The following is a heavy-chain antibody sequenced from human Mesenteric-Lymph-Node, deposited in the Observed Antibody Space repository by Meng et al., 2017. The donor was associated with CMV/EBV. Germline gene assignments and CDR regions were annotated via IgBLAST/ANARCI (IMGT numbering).Heavy chain of an antibody. CDR1: GDSISNSTYY. CDR2: VHHSGTT. Sequence: QLQLQESGPGLVKPSETLPLSCIVSGDSISNSTYYWTWIRQSPGKGLEWIGSVHHSGTTYYNPSLKGRLTISVDTSANLFSLRLTTVTAADTATYYCARRGNYDSDYSEYWGQGTLVTVSS. CDR3: ARRGNYDSDYSEY. V-gene: IGHV4-39*01. D-gene: IGHD3-22*01. J-gene: IGHJ4*02.